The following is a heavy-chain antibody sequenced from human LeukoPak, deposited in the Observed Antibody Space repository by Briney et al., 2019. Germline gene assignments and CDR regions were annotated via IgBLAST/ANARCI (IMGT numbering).Heavy chain of an antibody. CDR3: ARGPDSSGYYYGIDY. D-gene: IGHD3-22*01. J-gene: IGHJ4*02. Sequence: ASVKVSCKASGYTFTSYGISWVRQAPGQGLEWMGWISAYNGNTNYAQKLQGRVTMTTDTCTSTAYMELRSLRSDDTAVYYCARGPDSSGYYYGIDYWGQGTLVTVSS. CDR2: ISAYNGNT. CDR1: GYTFTSYG. V-gene: IGHV1-18*01.